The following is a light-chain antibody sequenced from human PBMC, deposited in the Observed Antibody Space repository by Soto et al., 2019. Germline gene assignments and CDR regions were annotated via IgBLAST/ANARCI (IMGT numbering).Light chain of an antibody. CDR2: EVS. Sequence: QSALTQPASVSGSPGQSITISCTGTSSDVGGYNYVSWYQQYPGKAPKLMIYEVSNRPSGVSNRFSGSKSGHTASLTISGLQSEDEDDYYCSSYTSSSTYVFGTGTKLTV. V-gene: IGLV2-14*01. CDR3: SSYTSSSTYV. J-gene: IGLJ1*01. CDR1: SSDVGGYNY.